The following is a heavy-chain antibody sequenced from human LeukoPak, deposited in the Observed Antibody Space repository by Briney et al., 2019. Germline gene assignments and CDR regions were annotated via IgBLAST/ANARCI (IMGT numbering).Heavy chain of an antibody. D-gene: IGHD3-22*01. CDR2: IRYDGSNK. CDR1: GFTFSSYG. Sequence: PGGSLLLSCAASGFTFSSYGMHWVRPAPGKGLEWVAFIRYDGSNKYYADSVKGRFTISRDNSKNTLYLQMNSLRAEDTAVYYCAKGPYYYDSSGYPFDYWGQGTLVTVSS. CDR3: AKGPYYYDSSGYPFDY. J-gene: IGHJ4*02. V-gene: IGHV3-30*02.